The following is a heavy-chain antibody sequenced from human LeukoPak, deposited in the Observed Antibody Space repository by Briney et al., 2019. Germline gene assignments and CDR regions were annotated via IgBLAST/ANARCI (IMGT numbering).Heavy chain of an antibody. Sequence: PGGSLRLSCAASGFTFSSYGMHWVRQAPGKGLEWVAVISYDGSNKYYADSVKGRFTISRDNSKNTLYLQMNSLRVEDTAVYYCATLSSGAFDIWGQGTLVTVSS. CDR2: ISYDGSNK. D-gene: IGHD3-10*02. V-gene: IGHV3-30*03. CDR3: ATLSSGAFDI. J-gene: IGHJ3*02. CDR1: GFTFSSYG.